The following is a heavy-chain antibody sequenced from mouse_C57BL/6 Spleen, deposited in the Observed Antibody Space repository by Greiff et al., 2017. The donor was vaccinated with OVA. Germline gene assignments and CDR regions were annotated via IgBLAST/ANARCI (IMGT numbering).Heavy chain of an antibody. CDR2: IHPSDSDP. D-gene: IGHD1-1*01. V-gene: IGHV1-74*01. Sequence: VQLQQPGAELVKPGASVKVSCKASGYTFTSYWMHWVKQRPGQGLEWIGRIHPSDSDPNYNQKFKGKATLTVDKSSSTAYMQLSSLTSEDSAVYYCAISEWITTVVAHFDYWGQGTTLTVSS. J-gene: IGHJ2*01. CDR3: AISEWITTVVAHFDY. CDR1: GYTFTSYW.